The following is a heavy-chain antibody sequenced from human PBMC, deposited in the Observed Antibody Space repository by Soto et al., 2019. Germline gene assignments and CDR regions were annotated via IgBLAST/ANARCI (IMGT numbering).Heavy chain of an antibody. D-gene: IGHD2-2*01. V-gene: IGHV3-23*01. CDR3: ATDIVVVPAARSGFDY. J-gene: IGHJ4*02. CDR1: GFTFSSYA. Sequence: SCAASGFTFSSYAMSWVRQAPGKGLEWVSAISGSGGSTYYADSVKGRFTISRDNSKNTLYLQMNSLRAEDTAVYYCATDIVVVPAARSGFDYWGQGTLVTVS. CDR2: ISGSGGST.